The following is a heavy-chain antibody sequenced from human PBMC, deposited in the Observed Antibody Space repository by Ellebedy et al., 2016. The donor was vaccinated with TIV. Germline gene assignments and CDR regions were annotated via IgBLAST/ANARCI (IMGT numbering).Heavy chain of an antibody. CDR2: IYTRGST. D-gene: IGHD1-20*01. V-gene: IGHV4-4*07. Sequence: MPGGSLRLSCTVSGGSIRSYYWSWIRQPAGKGLEWIGRIYTRGSTNYNPSLKSRVTMSVDTSKNQFSLKMTSVTAADTAVYYCAKPPNWRDWYFDLWGRGTLVTVSS. J-gene: IGHJ2*01. CDR1: GGSIRSYY. CDR3: AKPPNWRDWYFDL.